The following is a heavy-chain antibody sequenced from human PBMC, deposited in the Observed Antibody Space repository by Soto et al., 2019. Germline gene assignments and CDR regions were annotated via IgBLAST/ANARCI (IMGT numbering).Heavy chain of an antibody. CDR2: ISGSGGST. Sequence: GGSLRLSCAASGFTFSSYAMSWVRQAPGKGLEWVSAISGSGGSTYYADSAKGRFTISRDNSKNTLYLQMNSLRAEDTAVYYCAKDLTPDYGSGGPSLYSPPGNPYFDYWGQGTLVTVSS. V-gene: IGHV3-23*01. J-gene: IGHJ4*02. D-gene: IGHD3-10*01. CDR3: AKDLTPDYGSGGPSLYSPPGNPYFDY. CDR1: GFTFSSYA.